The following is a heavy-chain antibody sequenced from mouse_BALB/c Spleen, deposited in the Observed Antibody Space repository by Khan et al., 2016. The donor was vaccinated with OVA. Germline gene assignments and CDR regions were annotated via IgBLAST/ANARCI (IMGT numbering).Heavy chain of an antibody. V-gene: IGHV1-7*01. J-gene: IGHJ2*01. CDR2: INPSTGYT. D-gene: IGHD1-3*01. CDR1: GYSITNYW. Sequence: QVQLKESGAELAKPAPSVYMSCTASGYSITNYWILCIKQRFGQGLQWIGYINPSTGYTEYNQSFKDKATLTADKSSSTAYLQLSRLTSVDSEVYDCDRSGIRCGFEYWGQGTTLTVSS. CDR3: DRSGIRCGFEY.